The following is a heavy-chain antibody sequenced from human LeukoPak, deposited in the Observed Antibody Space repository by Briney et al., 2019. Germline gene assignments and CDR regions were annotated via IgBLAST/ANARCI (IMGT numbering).Heavy chain of an antibody. V-gene: IGHV4-39*07. Sequence: PSETLSLTCTVSGGSISSSSYYWGWIRQPPGKGLEWIGSIHYSGSTYYNPSLKSRVTISVDTSKNQFSLKLSSVTAADTAVYYCARVEIVGATVDFDYWGQGTLVTVSS. D-gene: IGHD1-26*01. CDR3: ARVEIVGATVDFDY. J-gene: IGHJ4*02. CDR2: IHYSGST. CDR1: GGSISSSSYY.